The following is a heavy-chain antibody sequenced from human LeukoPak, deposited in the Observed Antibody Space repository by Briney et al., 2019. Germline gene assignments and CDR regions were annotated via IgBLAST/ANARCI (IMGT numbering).Heavy chain of an antibody. J-gene: IGHJ6*02. D-gene: IGHD5-24*01. CDR1: GGSFSSYY. CDR2: IYYSGNT. Sequence: SETLSLTCTVSGGSFSSYYWSWIRQPPGKGLEGIGYIYYSGNTNYNPSLKSRVTVSVDTSKNQFSLKLSSVTAADTAVYYCARDGYKFYYRYGMDVWGQGTTVTVSS. CDR3: ARDGYKFYYRYGMDV. V-gene: IGHV4-59*01.